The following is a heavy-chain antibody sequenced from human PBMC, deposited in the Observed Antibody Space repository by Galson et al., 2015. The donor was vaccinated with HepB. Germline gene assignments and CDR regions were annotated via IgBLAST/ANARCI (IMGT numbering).Heavy chain of an antibody. V-gene: IGHV3-23*01. CDR2: ITGSGGNT. Sequence: SLRLSCAASGFTFSSYAMNWVRQVPGKGLEWVSAITGSGGNTFYADSVKGRFTISRSNSKNMLYLQMSSLRVEDTAVYDCAKRLNGDRWTFDVRGQGTMVTVSP. CDR3: AKRLNGDRWTFDV. J-gene: IGHJ3*01. CDR1: GFTFSSYA. D-gene: IGHD4-17*01.